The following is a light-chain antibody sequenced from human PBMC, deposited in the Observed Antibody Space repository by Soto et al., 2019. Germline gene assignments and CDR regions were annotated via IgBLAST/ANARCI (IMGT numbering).Light chain of an antibody. J-gene: IGKJ2*01. Sequence: DIPMTQSPSSLSASVGDRVTITCRASQGIGNDLGWFQQKPGKAPKRLIYAASILESGVPSRFSGSGSGTEFTLTISSLQPEEFATYFCLQHNGYPHTVGQGTKLEIK. CDR3: LQHNGYPHT. V-gene: IGKV1-17*01. CDR1: QGIGND. CDR2: AAS.